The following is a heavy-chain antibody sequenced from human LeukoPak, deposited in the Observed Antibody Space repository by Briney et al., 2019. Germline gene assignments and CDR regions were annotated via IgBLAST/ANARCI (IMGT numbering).Heavy chain of an antibody. CDR2: IYPGDSDT. Sequence: GESLKISCKGSGYSFTSYWIVWVRQMPGKGLEWMGIIYPGDSDTRYSPSFQGQVTISADKSISTAYLQWSSLKASDTAMYYCARPGYCSGGSCYSNFDYWGQGTLVTVSS. CDR3: ARPGYCSGGSCYSNFDY. CDR1: GYSFTSYW. V-gene: IGHV5-51*01. D-gene: IGHD2-15*01. J-gene: IGHJ4*02.